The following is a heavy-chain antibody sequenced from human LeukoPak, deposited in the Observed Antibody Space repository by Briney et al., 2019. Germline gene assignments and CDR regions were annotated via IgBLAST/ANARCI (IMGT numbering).Heavy chain of an antibody. D-gene: IGHD3-22*01. J-gene: IGHJ4*02. CDR1: GGTFSSYA. CDR3: ARDEYYYDSSGYYLSG. CDR2: IIPILGIA. Sequence: SVKVSCKASGGTFSSYAISWVRQAPGQGLEWMGRIIPILGIANYAQKFQGRVTITADKSTSTAYMELSSLRSEDTAVYYCARDEYYYDSSGYYLSGWGQGTLVTVSS. V-gene: IGHV1-69*04.